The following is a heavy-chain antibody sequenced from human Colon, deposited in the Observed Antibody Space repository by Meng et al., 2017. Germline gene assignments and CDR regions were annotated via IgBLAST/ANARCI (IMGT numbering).Heavy chain of an antibody. CDR1: GLTFSNSG. CDR3: AKNSGGARFYFAN. Sequence: GESLKISCAASGLTFSNSGMHWVRQAPGKGLEWVAVIWNDGSKEYYADSVKGRFTISRDNSKNILYLQMNSLRVEDTAVFYCAKNSGGARFYFANWGQGTLVTVSS. CDR2: IWNDGSKE. J-gene: IGHJ4*02. D-gene: IGHD4-23*01. V-gene: IGHV3-33*06.